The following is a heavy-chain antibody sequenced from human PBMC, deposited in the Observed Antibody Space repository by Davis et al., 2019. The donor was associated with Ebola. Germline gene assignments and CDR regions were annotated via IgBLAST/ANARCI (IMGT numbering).Heavy chain of an antibody. CDR3: AVRGYSYG. J-gene: IGHJ4*02. D-gene: IGHD5-18*01. V-gene: IGHV3-21*01. Sequence: GGSLRLSCAASGFTFSSNSMNWVRQAPGKGLEWVSFISSSSNYIYYADSVKGRFTISRDNAKNSLYLQMNSLRAEDTAVYYCAVRGYSYGWGQGTLVTVSS. CDR1: GFTFSSNS. CDR2: ISSSSNYI.